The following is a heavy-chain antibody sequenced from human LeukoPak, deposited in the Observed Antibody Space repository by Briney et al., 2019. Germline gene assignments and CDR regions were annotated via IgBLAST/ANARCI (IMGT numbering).Heavy chain of an antibody. CDR2: IKEDGSVI. CDR3: ATGRWFGEFAGSAFED. D-gene: IGHD3-10*01. J-gene: IGHJ4*02. V-gene: IGHV3-7*01. CDR1: GFTFSDHW. Sequence: GGSLRLSCAASGFTFSDHWMAWVHQAPGEGLEWVANIKEDGSVIYYADSVKGRFTISRDNAKNSVYLQMNSLRVEDTALYYCATGRWFGEFAGSAFEDWGQGTLATVSS.